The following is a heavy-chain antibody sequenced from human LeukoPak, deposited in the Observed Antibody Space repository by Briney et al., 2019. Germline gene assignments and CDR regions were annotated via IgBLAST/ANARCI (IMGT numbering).Heavy chain of an antibody. CDR1: GASINSYY. Sequence: SETLSLTCTVSGASINSYYWSWIRQPPGKGLEWLGYIYYSGITNYNPSLKSRVTISVDTSRNQFSLKLSSVTAADTAVYYCARGMTTVTHWGQGTLVTVPS. J-gene: IGHJ4*02. CDR2: IYYSGIT. V-gene: IGHV4-59*08. D-gene: IGHD4-11*01. CDR3: ARGMTTVTH.